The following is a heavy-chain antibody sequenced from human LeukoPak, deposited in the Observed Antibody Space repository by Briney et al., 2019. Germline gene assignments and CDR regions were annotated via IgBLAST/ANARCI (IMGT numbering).Heavy chain of an antibody. D-gene: IGHD5-24*01. J-gene: IGHJ4*02. CDR3: AKPDGYNSYFVY. CDR1: GFTFWSYA. CDR2: ISYDGSSK. V-gene: IGHV3-30-3*02. Sequence: PGGPLRLFCAASGFTFWSYAMHGVRQAPGKGREGVAVISYDGSSKYYVDSVKGRFTISRDNSKNTLYLQMNSLRAEDTAVYYCAKPDGYNSYFVYWGQGTRDTVST.